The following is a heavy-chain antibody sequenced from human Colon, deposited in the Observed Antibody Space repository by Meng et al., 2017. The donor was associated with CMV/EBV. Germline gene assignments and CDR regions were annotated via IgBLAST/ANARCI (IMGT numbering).Heavy chain of an antibody. J-gene: IGHJ4*02. CDR3: ARVEWTPDFYFDY. Sequence: ASVKVSCKSSGYSFTDYYVHWVRQAPGQGLEWVGWINPNTGVTSYAQKFQGRVTMTRDTSITTAYMELTRLTSEDTAVYYCARVEWTPDFYFDYWGQGTLVTVSS. D-gene: IGHD3-3*01. CDR1: GYSFTDYY. V-gene: IGHV1-2*02. CDR2: INPNTGVT.